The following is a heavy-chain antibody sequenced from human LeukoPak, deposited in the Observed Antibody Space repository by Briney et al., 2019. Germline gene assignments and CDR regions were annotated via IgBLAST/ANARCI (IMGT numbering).Heavy chain of an antibody. CDR1: GFTFSDYG. Sequence: PGRSLRLSCAASGFTFSDYGMHWVRQAPGKGLEWVTIISYDGSSKYYADSVKGRFTISRDNSENTLYLQMNSLRAEDTAVYHCARGWKLSIDWGQGTLVTVSS. D-gene: IGHD4-23*01. V-gene: IGHV3-30*03. CDR2: ISYDGSSK. CDR3: ARGWKLSID. J-gene: IGHJ4*02.